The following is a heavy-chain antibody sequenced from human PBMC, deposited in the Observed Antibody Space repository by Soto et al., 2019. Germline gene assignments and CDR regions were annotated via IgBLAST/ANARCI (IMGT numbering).Heavy chain of an antibody. CDR3: DRGLSNYYGVDV. CDR2: MKFDGSTT. Sequence: GGSLRLSCVASGFTFNIYWMHWVRQAPGTGLVWVSRMKFDGSTTSYADSVKGRFTISRDNAKNTVYLQMNSLRAEDTGVYYGDRGLSNYYGVDVWGQGPTVTVSS. J-gene: IGHJ6*02. CDR1: GFTFNIYW. V-gene: IGHV3-74*01.